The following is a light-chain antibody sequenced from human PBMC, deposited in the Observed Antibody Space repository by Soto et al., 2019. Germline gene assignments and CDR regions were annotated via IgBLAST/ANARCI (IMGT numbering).Light chain of an antibody. V-gene: IGKV3-20*01. CDR3: QQYGSSPLT. Sequence: EIVLTQSPATLSSFPGYRFTLSCRASQSVSSDYVAWYRQKPGQVPTVLIYRASTRATGIPDRFSGSGSGTDFTLTISRVEPEDFAVYYCQQYGSSPLTFGGGTTVDIK. J-gene: IGKJ4*01. CDR1: QSVSSDY. CDR2: RAS.